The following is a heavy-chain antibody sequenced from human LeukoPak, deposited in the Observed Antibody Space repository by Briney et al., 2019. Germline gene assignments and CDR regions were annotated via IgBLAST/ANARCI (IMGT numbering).Heavy chain of an antibody. V-gene: IGHV3-7*01. CDR3: ARDRGIAAARAYDY. CDR2: IKQDGSEK. Sequence: GGSLRLSCAASGFTFSSYWMSWVRQAPGKGLEWVANIKQDGSEKYYVDSVKGRFTISRDNAKNSLYLQMNSLRAEDTAVYYCARDRGIAAARAYDYWGQGTLVTVSS. J-gene: IGHJ4*02. CDR1: GFTFSSYW. D-gene: IGHD6-13*01.